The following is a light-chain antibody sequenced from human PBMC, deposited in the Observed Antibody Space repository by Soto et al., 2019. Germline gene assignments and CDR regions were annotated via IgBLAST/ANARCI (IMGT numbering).Light chain of an antibody. CDR3: QQYNNWPFIT. J-gene: IGKJ5*01. CDR2: GAS. CDR1: ESISSK. V-gene: IGKV3D-15*01. Sequence: EIVMTQSPGTLSVSPGERATLSCRASESISSKLAWYQQKPGQAPRLLKYGASTRATGIPARFSGSGSGTEFTLTISSLQSEDSAVYYCQQYNNWPFITFGQGTRLEIK.